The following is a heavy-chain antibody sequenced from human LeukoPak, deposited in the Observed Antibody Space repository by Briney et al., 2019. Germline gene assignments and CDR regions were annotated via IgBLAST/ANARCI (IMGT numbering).Heavy chain of an antibody. Sequence: SETLSLTCAVSGGSISSSNWWSWVRQPPGKGLEWIGEIYHSGSTNYNPSLKSRVTISVDKSKNQFSLKLSSVTAADTAVYYCARDSSSWSYYYYYMDVWGKGTTVTVSS. D-gene: IGHD6-13*01. CDR2: IYHSGST. V-gene: IGHV4-4*02. J-gene: IGHJ6*03. CDR3: ARDSSSWSYYYYYMDV. CDR1: GGSISSSNW.